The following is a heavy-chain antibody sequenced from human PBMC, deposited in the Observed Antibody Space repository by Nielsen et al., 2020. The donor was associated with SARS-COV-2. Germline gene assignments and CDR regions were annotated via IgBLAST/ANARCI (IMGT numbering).Heavy chain of an antibody. D-gene: IGHD3-3*02. CDR3: ARGNSMLDS. CDR1: GYIFTSFD. Sequence: ASVKVSCKASGYIFTSFDINWVRQAPGQGLEWMGWMNPTNGNTGYAHKFRGRVTMTRSTATTTAYMELRSLRSDDTAVYYCARGNSMLDSWGQGTLVTVSS. J-gene: IGHJ4*02. CDR2: MNPTNGNT. V-gene: IGHV1-8*01.